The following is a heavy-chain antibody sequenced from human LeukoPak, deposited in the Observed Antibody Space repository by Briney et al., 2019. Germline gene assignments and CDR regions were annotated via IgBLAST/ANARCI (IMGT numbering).Heavy chain of an antibody. Sequence: ASVKVSFKASGYTFTSYSISWVRQAPGQGLEWMGWISAYNGNTNYAQKLQGRVTMTTDTSTSTAYMELRSLRSDDTAVYYCARDYDSSGLFDSWGQGTLVTVSS. CDR3: ARDYDSSGLFDS. D-gene: IGHD3-22*01. J-gene: IGHJ4*02. CDR2: ISAYNGNT. CDR1: GYTFTSYS. V-gene: IGHV1-18*01.